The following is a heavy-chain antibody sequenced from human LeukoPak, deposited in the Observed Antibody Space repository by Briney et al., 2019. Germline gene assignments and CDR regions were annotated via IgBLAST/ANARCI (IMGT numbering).Heavy chain of an antibody. D-gene: IGHD4-23*01. V-gene: IGHV3-64*01. J-gene: IGHJ4*02. Sequence: GGSLRLSCAASGFMFSDYAIHWVRQAPGKRPEYVSAISSNGYNTYYGHSVRGRFTISRDNSNNMVFLQMGSLGREDTAVYYCARETYGGNDFWGQGTLVTVSS. CDR3: ARETYGGNDF. CDR1: GFMFSDYA. CDR2: ISSNGYNT.